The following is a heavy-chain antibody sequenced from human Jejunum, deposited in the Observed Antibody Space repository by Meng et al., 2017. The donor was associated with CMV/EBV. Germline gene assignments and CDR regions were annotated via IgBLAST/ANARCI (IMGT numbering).Heavy chain of an antibody. J-gene: IGHJ4*02. D-gene: IGHD1-14*01. V-gene: IGHV1-18*01. CDR3: ARGRRNEPLFDY. Sequence: QAQLVQSGGEVKKPGASVNVSCKASGYTFTNYGITWVRQAPGQGLEWMGWINAYNGDTNYAQTLQGRVTMTTDTSTSTAYMELRSLRSDDTAVYYCARGRRNEPLFDYWGQGTLVTVSS. CDR1: GYTFTNYG. CDR2: INAYNGDT.